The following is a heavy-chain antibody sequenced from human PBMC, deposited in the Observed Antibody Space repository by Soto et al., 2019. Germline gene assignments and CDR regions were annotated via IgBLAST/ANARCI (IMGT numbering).Heavy chain of an antibody. CDR3: AKDTATAITSYYFYGMDV. Sequence: QMQLVESGGGVVQPGRSLRVSCEASGFIFSTYGMHWVRQAPGKGLEWVAVISYDGRNKYYADSVRGRFTISRDNSKNTLHLQMNSLRGEYTAVYYCAKDTATAITSYYFYGMDVWGQGTTVTVSS. V-gene: IGHV3-30*18. CDR2: ISYDGRNK. D-gene: IGHD5-12*01. J-gene: IGHJ6*02. CDR1: GFIFSTYG.